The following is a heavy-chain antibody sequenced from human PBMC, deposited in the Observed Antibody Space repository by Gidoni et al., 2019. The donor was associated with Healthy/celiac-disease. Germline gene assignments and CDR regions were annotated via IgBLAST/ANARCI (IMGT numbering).Heavy chain of an antibody. J-gene: IGHJ6*02. CDR2: IIPILGIA. D-gene: IGHD1-26*01. Sequence: QVQLVQSGAEVKKPGSSVKVSCKASGGTFSSYAISWVRQAPGQGLEWMGRIIPILGIANYAQKFQGRVTITADKSTSTAYIELSSLRSEDTAVYYCARGTSGSFYYYGMDVWGQGTTVTVSS. CDR3: ARGTSGSFYYYGMDV. CDR1: GGTFSSYA. V-gene: IGHV1-69*04.